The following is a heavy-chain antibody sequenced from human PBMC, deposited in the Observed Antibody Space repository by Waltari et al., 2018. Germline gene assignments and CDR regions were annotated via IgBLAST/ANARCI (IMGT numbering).Heavy chain of an antibody. CDR1: GFTFSSYS. V-gene: IGHV3-21*01. D-gene: IGHD6-13*01. CDR3: ARAPKAAAAVDY. J-gene: IGHJ4*02. Sequence: EVQLVESGGGLVKPGGSLRLSCAASGFTFSSYSMNWVRQAPGKGLEWVSSMSSSSSYIDYADSVKGRFTISRDNAKNSLYLQMNSLRAEDTAVYYCARAPKAAAAVDYWGQGTLVTVSS. CDR2: MSSSSSYI.